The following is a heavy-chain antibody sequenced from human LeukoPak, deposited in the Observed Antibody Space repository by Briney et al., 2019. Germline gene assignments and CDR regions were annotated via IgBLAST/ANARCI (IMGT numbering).Heavy chain of an antibody. CDR3: ANSGWYEGEIDY. J-gene: IGHJ4*02. CDR1: GFTFSSYG. V-gene: IGHV3-30*02. D-gene: IGHD6-19*01. CDR2: IRYDGSNK. Sequence: GGSLRLSCAASGFTFSSYGMHWVRQAPGKGLEWVAFIRYDGSNKYYADSVKGRFTISRDNSKNTLYLQMNSLRDEDTAVYYFANSGWYEGEIDYWGQGTLVTVSS.